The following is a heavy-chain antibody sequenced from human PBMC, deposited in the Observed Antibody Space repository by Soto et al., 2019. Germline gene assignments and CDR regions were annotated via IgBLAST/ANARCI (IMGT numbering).Heavy chain of an antibody. CDR2: IYYSGST. J-gene: IGHJ5*02. Sequence: SVTLSLTCTASGGSISSGGYYWSWMRQHPGKGLEWIGYIYYSGSTYYNPSLKSRVTISVDTSNNQFSLQLSSVTAADTAVYYCATLPPRIVVSLLPIPTWGQGILVPVSS. D-gene: IGHD2-21*01. V-gene: IGHV4-31*03. CDR1: GGSISSGGYY. CDR3: ATLPPRIVVSLLPIPT.